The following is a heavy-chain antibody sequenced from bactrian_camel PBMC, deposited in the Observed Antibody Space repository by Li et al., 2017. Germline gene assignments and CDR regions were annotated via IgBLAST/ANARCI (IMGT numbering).Heavy chain of an antibody. Sequence: VQLVESGGGSVQVGGSLTLSRAASGYTFNTWCLAWFRQAPGTEREGVAAIDSDDMPRYADSVKGRFTISRDNAKNTVYLQMNSLESEDTALYYCAVASSGWF. D-gene: IGHD2*01. CDR1: GYTFNTWC. J-gene: IGHJ6*01. CDR2: IDSDDMP. V-gene: IGHV3S10*01. CDR3: AVASSGWF.